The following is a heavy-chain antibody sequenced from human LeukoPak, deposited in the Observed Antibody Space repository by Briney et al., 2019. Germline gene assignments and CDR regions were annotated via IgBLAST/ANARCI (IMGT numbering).Heavy chain of an antibody. J-gene: IGHJ4*02. D-gene: IGHD6-19*01. V-gene: IGHV4-59*01. CDR3: ARVGAVAGSPLDY. CDR2: IYYSGST. Sequence: SETLSLTCTVSGGSISSYYWSWIRQPPGKGLEWIGYIYYSGSTNYNPSLKSRVTISVDTSKNQFSLKLSSVTAADTAVYYCARVGAVAGSPLDYWGQGTLVTVSS. CDR1: GGSISSYY.